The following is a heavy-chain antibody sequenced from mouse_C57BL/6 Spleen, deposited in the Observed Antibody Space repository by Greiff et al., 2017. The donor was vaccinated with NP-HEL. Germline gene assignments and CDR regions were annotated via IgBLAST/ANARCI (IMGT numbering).Heavy chain of an antibody. CDR1: GFNIKDYY. Sequence: VQLQQSGAELVRPGASVKLSCTASGFNIKDYYMHWVKQRPERGLEWIGRIDPEDGDTEYAPKFQGKATMTADTSSNTAYLQLSSLTSEDTAVYYCTTTMVTTGNWYFDVWGTGTTVTVSS. J-gene: IGHJ1*03. CDR2: IDPEDGDT. CDR3: TTTMVTTGNWYFDV. D-gene: IGHD2-2*01. V-gene: IGHV14-1*01.